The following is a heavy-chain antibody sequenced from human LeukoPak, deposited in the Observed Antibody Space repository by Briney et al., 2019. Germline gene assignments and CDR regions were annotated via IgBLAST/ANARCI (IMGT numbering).Heavy chain of an antibody. D-gene: IGHD2-2*01. Sequence: PGESLKISCKGSGDSFTSYWIGWVRQMPGKGLEWMGIIYPGDSDTRYSPSFQGQVTISADKSISTAYLQWSSLKASDTAMYYCARQVEYCSSTSCLNWFDPWGQGTLVTVSS. CDR1: GDSFTSYW. CDR3: ARQVEYCSSTSCLNWFDP. V-gene: IGHV5-51*01. CDR2: IYPGDSDT. J-gene: IGHJ5*02.